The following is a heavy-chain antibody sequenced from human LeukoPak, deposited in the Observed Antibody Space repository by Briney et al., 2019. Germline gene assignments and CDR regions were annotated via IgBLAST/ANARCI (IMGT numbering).Heavy chain of an antibody. V-gene: IGHV1-18*01. CDR1: GYTFSNYG. CDR3: ARVEVRGVPSNFLGASVGWYFDL. Sequence: ASVKVSCKASGYTFSNYGISWVRQAPGQGLEWMGWISSYNDNTNYAQKLQGRVTMTTDTSTSTAYMELRSLRSDDTAVYYCARVEVRGVPSNFLGASVGWYFDLWGRGTLVTVSS. J-gene: IGHJ2*01. D-gene: IGHD3-10*01. CDR2: ISSYNDNT.